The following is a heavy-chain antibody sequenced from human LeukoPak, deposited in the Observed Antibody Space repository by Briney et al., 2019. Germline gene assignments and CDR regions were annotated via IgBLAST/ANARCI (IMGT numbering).Heavy chain of an antibody. CDR3: ARIRRYYDSPIWFGP. Sequence: GASVKVSCKASGYTFTGYYMHGVRQAPGQGLEWMGWINPNSGGTNYAQKFQGRVTMTRDTSISTAYMELSRLRSDDTAVYYCARIRRYYDSPIWFGPCGHRALVTVSS. D-gene: IGHD3-22*01. CDR2: INPNSGGT. CDR1: GYTFTGYY. J-gene: IGHJ5*02. V-gene: IGHV1-2*02.